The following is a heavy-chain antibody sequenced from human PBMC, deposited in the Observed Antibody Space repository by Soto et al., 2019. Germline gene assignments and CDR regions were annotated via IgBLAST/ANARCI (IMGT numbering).Heavy chain of an antibody. J-gene: IGHJ3*02. CDR3: ARAVGCGDYGLGAFDI. Sequence: PSETLSLTCTVSGGSISSYYWSWIRQPPGKGLEWIGYIYYSGSTNYNPSLKSRVTISVDTSKNQFSLKLSSVTAADTAVYYCARAVGCGDYGLGAFDIWGQGTMVTVSS. D-gene: IGHD4-17*01. CDR1: GGSISSYY. CDR2: IYYSGST. V-gene: IGHV4-59*01.